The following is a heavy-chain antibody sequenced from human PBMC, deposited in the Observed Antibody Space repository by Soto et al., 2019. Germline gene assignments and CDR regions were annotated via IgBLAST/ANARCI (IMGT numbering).Heavy chain of an antibody. Sequence: EVQVLESGGGLVQPGVSLSLSCAASGFTFSNYAMSWVRQAPGKGLEWVSTISGSGDNTYYVDSVKGRFTISRDNSKNTLYLQMNSLTAEDRAVYYCAKDPLRVTPYFDCWGQGTLVTVSS. CDR1: GFTFSNYA. J-gene: IGHJ4*02. CDR2: ISGSGDNT. CDR3: AKDPLRVTPYFDC. V-gene: IGHV3-23*01. D-gene: IGHD2-21*02.